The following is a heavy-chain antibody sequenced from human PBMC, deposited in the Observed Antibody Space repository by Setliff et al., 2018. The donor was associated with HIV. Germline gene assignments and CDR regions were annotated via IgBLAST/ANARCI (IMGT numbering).Heavy chain of an antibody. D-gene: IGHD3-22*01. V-gene: IGHV4-39*01. J-gene: IGHJ4*02. CDR2: IYYRGAT. CDR1: GGSISNSDFY. CDR3: ARPYDSLYG. Sequence: LSLTCTVSGGSISNSDFYWGWIRQSPGKGLEWIGSIYYRGATYYHPTLQSRVTISADTSKNQFYLKLTSVTAADTAIYYCARPYDSLYGWGQGVLVTVSS.